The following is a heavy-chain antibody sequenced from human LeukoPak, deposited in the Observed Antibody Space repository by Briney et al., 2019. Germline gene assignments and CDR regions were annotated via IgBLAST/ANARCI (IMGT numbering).Heavy chain of an antibody. CDR3: ARLYDILTGAFDY. V-gene: IGHV3-21*01. CDR1: GFTFSNYG. D-gene: IGHD3-9*01. J-gene: IGHJ4*02. Sequence: PGGSLRLSCAASGFTFSNYGMNWVRQAPGKGLEWVSSISSSSSYIYYADSVKGRFTISRDNAKNSLYLQMSSLRAEDTAIYYCARLYDILTGAFDYWGQGTLVTVSS. CDR2: ISSSSSYI.